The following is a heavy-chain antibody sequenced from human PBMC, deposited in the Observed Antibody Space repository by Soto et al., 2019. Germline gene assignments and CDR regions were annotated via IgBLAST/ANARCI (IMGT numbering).Heavy chain of an antibody. CDR2: ISGSGGST. J-gene: IGHJ6*02. V-gene: IGHV3-23*01. Sequence: GGSLRLSCAASGFTFSSYAMSWVRQAPGKGLEWVSAISGSGGSTYYADSVKGRFTISRDNSKNTLYLQMNSLRAEDTAVYYCAKDTRRRGFWSGYSYYYYGMDVWGQGTTVTVSS. CDR3: AKDTRRRGFWSGYSYYYYGMDV. D-gene: IGHD3-3*01. CDR1: GFTFSSYA.